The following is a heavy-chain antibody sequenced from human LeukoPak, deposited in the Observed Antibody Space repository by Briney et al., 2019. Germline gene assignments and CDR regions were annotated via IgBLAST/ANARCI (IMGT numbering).Heavy chain of an antibody. CDR1: GFTFSSYA. D-gene: IGHD3-3*01. CDR2: ISYDESNK. V-gene: IGHV3-30-3*01. CDR3: ATGGRFLEWLLTPFDY. Sequence: GGSLRLSCAASGFTFSSYAMHWVRQAPGKGLEWVAVISYDESNKYYADSVKGRFTISRDNSKNTLYLQMNSLRAEDTAVYYCATGGRFLEWLLTPFDYWGQGTLVTVSS. J-gene: IGHJ4*02.